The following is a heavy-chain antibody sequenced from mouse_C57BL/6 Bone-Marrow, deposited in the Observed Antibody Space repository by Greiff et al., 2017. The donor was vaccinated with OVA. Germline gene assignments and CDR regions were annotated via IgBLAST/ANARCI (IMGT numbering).Heavy chain of an antibody. CDR3: TREGDSNPYYYAMDY. D-gene: IGHD2-5*01. V-gene: IGHV5-9-1*02. CDR1: GFTFSSYA. J-gene: IGHJ4*01. Sequence: EVKLVESGEGLVKPGGSLKLSCAASGFTFSSYAMSWVRQTPEKRLEWVAYISSGGDYIYYADTVKGRFTISRDNARNTLYLQMSSLKSEDTAMYYCTREGDSNPYYYAMDYWGQGTSVTVSS. CDR2: ISSGGDYI.